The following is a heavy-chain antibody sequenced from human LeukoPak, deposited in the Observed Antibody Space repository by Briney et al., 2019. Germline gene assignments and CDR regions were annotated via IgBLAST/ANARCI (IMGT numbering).Heavy chain of an antibody. CDR3: ARDSQYYDILTGPGPMDV. Sequence: PGGSLRLSCAASGFTFSSYSMNWVRQAPGKGLEWVSSISSSSSYIYYADSVKGRFTISRDNAKNSLYLQMNSLRAEDTAVYYCARDSQYYDILTGPGPMDVWGKGTTVTISP. D-gene: IGHD3-9*01. CDR1: GFTFSSYS. CDR2: ISSSSSYI. J-gene: IGHJ6*04. V-gene: IGHV3-21*01.